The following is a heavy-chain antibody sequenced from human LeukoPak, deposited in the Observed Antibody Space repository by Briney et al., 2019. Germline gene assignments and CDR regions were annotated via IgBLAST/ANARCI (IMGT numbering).Heavy chain of an antibody. J-gene: IGHJ4*02. Sequence: GGSLRLSCAASGFTFSSCGMHWVRQSPAKGLEWVAYIRYDGSDKYYIDSVKGRFTIARDHPKETLYLQMTSLSHDDTAVYFCVKDVGVGASYFDNWGQGTLVAVSS. CDR3: VKDVGVGASYFDN. CDR2: IRYDGSDK. CDR1: GFTFSSCG. V-gene: IGHV3-30*02. D-gene: IGHD1-26*01.